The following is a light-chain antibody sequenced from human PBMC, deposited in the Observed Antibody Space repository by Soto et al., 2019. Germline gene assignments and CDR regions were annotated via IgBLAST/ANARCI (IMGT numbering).Light chain of an antibody. CDR1: HTVRNNY. J-gene: IGKJ4*01. CDR2: DAS. Sequence: EVALTQSPGTLSFSPGERATLSCRASHTVRNNYLAWYQQKPGQAPRLLIYDASSRATGIPDRFSGGGSGTDFTLTISRLEPEDFAVYYCQQFSSYPLTFGGGTKVDI. CDR3: QQFSSYPLT. V-gene: IGKV3-20*01.